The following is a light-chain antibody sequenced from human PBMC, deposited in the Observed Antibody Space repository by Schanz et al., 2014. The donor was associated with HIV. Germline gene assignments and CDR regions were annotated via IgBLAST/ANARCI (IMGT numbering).Light chain of an antibody. CDR2: QAS. CDR3: QQYDIISWT. V-gene: IGKV1-5*03. J-gene: IGKJ1*01. CDR1: QNIGNW. Sequence: DIQMTQSPSTLSASVGDRVTITCRASQNIGNWLGWYQQKPGKAPNLLIYQASVLKTGVPSRFSGSRSGTEFTLTISSLQPDDFATYYCQQYDIISWTFGLGTKVEIK.